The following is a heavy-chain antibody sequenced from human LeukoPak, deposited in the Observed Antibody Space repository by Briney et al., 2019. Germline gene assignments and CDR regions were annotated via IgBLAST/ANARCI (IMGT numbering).Heavy chain of an antibody. CDR3: ARVVVRKGPNWFDP. CDR1: GYTFTGYY. CDR2: INPNSGGT. D-gene: IGHD1-14*01. J-gene: IGHJ5*02. V-gene: IGHV1-2*02. Sequence: EASVKVSCKASGYTFTGYYMHWVRQAPGQGLEWMGWINPNSGGTNYAQKFQGRVTMTRDTSISTAYMELSRLRSDDTAVYYCARVVVRKGPNWFDPWGQGTLVTVSS.